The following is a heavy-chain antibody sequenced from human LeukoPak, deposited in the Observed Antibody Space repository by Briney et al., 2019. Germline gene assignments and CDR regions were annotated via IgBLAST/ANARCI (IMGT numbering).Heavy chain of an antibody. J-gene: IGHJ6*03. Sequence: ASVKVSCKPSGYTFTSYYMHWVRQAPGQGLEWMGIINPSGGSTSYAQKFQGRVTMTRDTSTSTVYMELSSLRSEDTAVYYCARSSGRSPNRDYMDVWGKGTTVTISS. V-gene: IGHV1-46*01. CDR3: ARSSGRSPNRDYMDV. D-gene: IGHD1-14*01. CDR2: INPSGGST. CDR1: GYTFTSYY.